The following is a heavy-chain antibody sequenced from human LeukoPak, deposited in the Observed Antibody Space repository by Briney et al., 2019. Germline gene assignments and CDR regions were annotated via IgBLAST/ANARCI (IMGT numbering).Heavy chain of an antibody. CDR1: GLTFSNAW. CDR2: VLSRAGGGTI. Sequence: GGSLRLSCAVSGLTFSNAWMNWVRQAPGKGLEWVGRVLSRAGGGTIDYAAPVKGRFTISRDDSKNALFLQMNSLRTEDTAVYYRVTGGGYNGLDYWGQGALVTVSS. V-gene: IGHV3-15*07. D-gene: IGHD5-12*01. CDR3: VTGGGYNGLDY. J-gene: IGHJ4*02.